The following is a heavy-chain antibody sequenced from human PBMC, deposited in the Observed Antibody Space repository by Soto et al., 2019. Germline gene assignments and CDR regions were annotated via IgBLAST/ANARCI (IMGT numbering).Heavy chain of an antibody. J-gene: IGHJ4*02. CDR3: ARGLRYASPALH. CDR1: GGSFSGYY. CDR2: INHSGST. V-gene: IGHV4-34*01. Sequence: QVQLQQWGAGLLKPSETLSLTCAVYGGSFSGYYWSWIRQPPGKGLEWIGEINHSGSTNYNPSLKSRVTISVDTSKNQFSLKLSSVTAAETAVYYCARGLRYASPALHWGQGTLVTVSS. D-gene: IGHD3-16*01.